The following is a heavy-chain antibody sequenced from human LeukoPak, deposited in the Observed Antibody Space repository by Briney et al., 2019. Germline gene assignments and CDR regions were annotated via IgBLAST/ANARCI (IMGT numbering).Heavy chain of an antibody. V-gene: IGHV3-23*01. CDR1: GFTFSIYA. CDR3: AKDSGRHTPQDY. Sequence: GGSLRLSCAASGFTFSIYAMSWVRQAPGKGLEWVSTLSGIGDSTYYADSVKGRFIISRDNSKNTLYLQMNSLRAEDTAVYYCAKDSGRHTPQDYWGQGTLVTVSS. D-gene: IGHD1-26*01. J-gene: IGHJ4*02. CDR2: LSGIGDST.